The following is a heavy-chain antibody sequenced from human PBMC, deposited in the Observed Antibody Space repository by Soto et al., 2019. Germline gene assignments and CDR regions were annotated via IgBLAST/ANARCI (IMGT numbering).Heavy chain of an antibody. CDR2: IYPGDSDT. J-gene: IGHJ6*02. V-gene: IGHV5-51*01. Sequence: GESLKTPCKGPGYTFTDYWIGWGRQLPGKGLEWMGIIYPGDSDTRYSPSFQGQVTITADKSTSTAYLQMNSLRAEDTAVYYCARDEAETPIAGGYYYGMDVWGQGTTVTVSS. D-gene: IGHD3-10*01. CDR1: GYTFTDYW. CDR3: ARDEAETPIAGGYYYGMDV.